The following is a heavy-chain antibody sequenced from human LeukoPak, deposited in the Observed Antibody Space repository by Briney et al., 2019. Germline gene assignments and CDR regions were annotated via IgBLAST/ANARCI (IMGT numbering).Heavy chain of an antibody. CDR2: IYYSGST. CDR1: GGSISSYY. Sequence: SETLSLTCTVSGGSISSYYWSWIRQPPAKGLEWIGYIYYSGSTNYNPSLKSRVTISVDTSKNQFSLKLSSVTAADTAVYYCARDDYGDYGMDVWGQGTTVTVSS. V-gene: IGHV4-59*01. D-gene: IGHD4-17*01. J-gene: IGHJ6*02. CDR3: ARDDYGDYGMDV.